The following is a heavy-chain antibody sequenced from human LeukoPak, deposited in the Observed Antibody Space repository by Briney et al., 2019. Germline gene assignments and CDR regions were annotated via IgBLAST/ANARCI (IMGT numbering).Heavy chain of an antibody. CDR1: GYSFTSYW. D-gene: IGHD6-19*01. J-gene: IGHJ4*02. CDR3: ARNIGYTSGWLDY. CDR2: IYPGDSDT. V-gene: IGHV5-51*01. Sequence: GESLKISCEGSGYSFTSYWIGWVRQMPGKGLEWMGIIYPGDSDTRYSPSFQGQVTISADKSITTAYLQWSSLKAWDTAMYYCARNIGYTSGWLDYWGQGTLVTVSS.